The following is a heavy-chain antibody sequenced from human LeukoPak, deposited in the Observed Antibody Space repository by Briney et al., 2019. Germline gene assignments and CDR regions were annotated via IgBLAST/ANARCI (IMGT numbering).Heavy chain of an antibody. CDR2: INPNSGGT. CDR1: GYTFTGYY. Sequence: ASVKVSCKASGYTFTGYYMHWVRQAPGQGLEWMGWINPNSGGTNYAQKFQGRVTMTRDTSISTAYMELSRLRSDDTAVYYCARVSGYSSGWLSSDAFDIWGQGTMVTVSS. V-gene: IGHV1-2*02. CDR3: ARVSGYSSGWLSSDAFDI. D-gene: IGHD6-19*01. J-gene: IGHJ3*02.